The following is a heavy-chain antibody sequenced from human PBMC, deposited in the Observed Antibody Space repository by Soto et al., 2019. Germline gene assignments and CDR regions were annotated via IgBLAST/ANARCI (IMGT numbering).Heavy chain of an antibody. D-gene: IGHD3-10*01. J-gene: IGHJ4*02. V-gene: IGHV1-69*04. Sequence: QVQLVQSGAEVKRPGSSVKVSCKASGDTFSFYSINWVRQAPGLGLEWMGRVNPILSMSNYAQRFQGRVTMTEDKSPSTAYMELSGLRSEGTAMYYCATSYGSGYRAFDYWGQGALVTVSS. CDR2: VNPILSMS. CDR1: GDTFSFYS. CDR3: ATSYGSGYRAFDY.